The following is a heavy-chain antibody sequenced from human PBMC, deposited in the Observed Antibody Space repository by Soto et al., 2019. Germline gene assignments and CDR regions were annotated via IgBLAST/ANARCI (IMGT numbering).Heavy chain of an antibody. V-gene: IGHV4-34*01. J-gene: IGHJ6*02. Sequence: SETLSLTCAVYGGSFSTYYWSWIRQPPGKGLEWIGEINHSGSTNYNPPLKSRVTISVDTSKNQFSLKLSSVTAADTAVYYCASAKGWAGDYYYGMDVWGQGTTVTVPS. CDR2: INHSGST. CDR1: GGSFSTYY. CDR3: ASAKGWAGDYYYGMDV. D-gene: IGHD1-26*01.